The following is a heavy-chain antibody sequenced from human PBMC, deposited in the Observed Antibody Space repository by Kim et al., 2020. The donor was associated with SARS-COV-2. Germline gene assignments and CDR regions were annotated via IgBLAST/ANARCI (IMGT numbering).Heavy chain of an antibody. D-gene: IGHD3-10*01. CDR2: INHSGST. CDR3: ASTALLWFGEYYYYYGMDV. Sequence: SETLSLTCAVYGGSFSGYYWSWIRQPPGKGLEWIGEINHSGSTNYNPSLKSRVTISVDTSKNQFSLKLSSVTAADTAVYYCASTALLWFGEYYYYYGMDV. CDR1: GGSFSGYY. V-gene: IGHV4-34*01. J-gene: IGHJ6*01.